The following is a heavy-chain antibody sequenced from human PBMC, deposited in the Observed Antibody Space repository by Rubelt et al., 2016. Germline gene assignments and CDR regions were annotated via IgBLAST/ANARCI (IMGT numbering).Heavy chain of an antibody. D-gene: IGHD6-19*01. CDR1: GFAFSTYS. V-gene: IGHV3-21*04. Sequence: EVQLVESGGGLVQPGGSLRLSCAASGFAFSTYSMNWVRQAPGKGLEWVSSISSSSSYIYYADSVKARFTISRDNSKNTLYLQMNSLRAEDTAVYCCAKGPRSSGPYDYWGQGALVTVSS. J-gene: IGHJ4*02. CDR3: AKGPRSSGPYDY. CDR2: ISSSSSYI.